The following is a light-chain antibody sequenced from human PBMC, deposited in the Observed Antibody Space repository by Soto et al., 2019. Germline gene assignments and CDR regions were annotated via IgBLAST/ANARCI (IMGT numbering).Light chain of an antibody. J-gene: IGKJ4*01. Sequence: DIQMTQSPSSLSASVGDRVTITCQASQDISNYLNWYQQTPGKAPKLLIYDASNLETGVPSRFSGSGSMTDFTFTISSLHPEDIATYYCQQYDNLPLTFGGGTQVEIK. V-gene: IGKV1-33*01. CDR3: QQYDNLPLT. CDR2: DAS. CDR1: QDISNY.